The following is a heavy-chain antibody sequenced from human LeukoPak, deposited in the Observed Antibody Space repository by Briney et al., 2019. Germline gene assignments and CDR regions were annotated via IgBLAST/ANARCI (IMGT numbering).Heavy chain of an antibody. Sequence: PSETLSLTCAVYGGSFSDYYWSWIRQPPGKGLEWIGYIYYTGTTNYNPSLKSRVTLSLDTSKNQLSLTLNSVTATDTAVYYCAGGSKWLAFDYWGQGSLVTVSS. CDR3: AGGSKWLAFDY. J-gene: IGHJ4*02. V-gene: IGHV4-59*01. CDR2: IYYTGTT. D-gene: IGHD6-19*01. CDR1: GGSFSDYY.